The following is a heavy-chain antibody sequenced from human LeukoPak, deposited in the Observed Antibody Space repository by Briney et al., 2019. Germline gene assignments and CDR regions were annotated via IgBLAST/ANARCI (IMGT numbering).Heavy chain of an antibody. J-gene: IGHJ4*02. V-gene: IGHV5-51*01. D-gene: IGHD3-10*01. CDR3: ARLLRGYDDSGSYKDYFDY. Sequence: GESLKISCKGSGYSFTSYWIGWVRQMPGKGLEWMGIIYPGDSDTRYSPSFQGQVTISADKSISTAYLQWSSLKASDTAMYYCARLLRGYDDSGSYKDYFDYWGQGTLVTVSS. CDR2: IYPGDSDT. CDR1: GYSFTSYW.